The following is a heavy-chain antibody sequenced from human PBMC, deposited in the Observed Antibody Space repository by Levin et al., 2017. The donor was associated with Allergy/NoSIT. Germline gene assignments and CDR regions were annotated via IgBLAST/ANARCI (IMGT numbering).Heavy chain of an antibody. Sequence: LSLTCAASGFTFSSYGMHWVRQAPGKGLEWVAVIWYDGSNKYYADSVKGRFTISRDNSKNTLYLQMNSLRAEDTAVYYCARVGRAVVVVPAAMCMNAIGDMDVWGKGTTVTVSS. CDR2: IWYDGSNK. D-gene: IGHD2-2*01. CDR1: GFTFSSYG. V-gene: IGHV3-33*01. CDR3: ARVGRAVVVVPAAMCMNAIGDMDV. J-gene: IGHJ6*03.